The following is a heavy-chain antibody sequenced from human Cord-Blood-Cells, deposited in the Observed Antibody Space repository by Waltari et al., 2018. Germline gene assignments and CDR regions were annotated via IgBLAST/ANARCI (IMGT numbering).Heavy chain of an antibody. CDR3: AREQDIVVVPAANWFDP. CDR2: IHHSGST. V-gene: IGHV4-34*01. D-gene: IGHD2-2*01. Sequence: QVQLQQWGAGLLKPSETLSLTCAVYGGSFSGYYWSWICQPPGKGLGWIGKIHHSGSTNYNPSRKSRVTISLDTSKNQFSLKLSSVTAADTAVYYCAREQDIVVVPAANWFDPWGQGTLVTVSS. J-gene: IGHJ5*02. CDR1: GGSFSGYY.